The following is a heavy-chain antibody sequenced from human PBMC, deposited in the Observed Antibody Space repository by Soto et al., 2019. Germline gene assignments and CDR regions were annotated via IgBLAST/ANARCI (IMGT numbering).Heavy chain of an antibody. Sequence: QVQLQESGPGLVKPSETLSLTCTVSGVSISRSYWSWIRQPPGKGLEWIGYIYYTGSTNYNPSLDGRVAMPVATSTHQFSLKPYSVTAADTAVYYCARLYYSGSRGDYWGQGTLVTVSS. J-gene: IGHJ4*02. CDR2: IYYTGST. CDR1: GVSISRSY. V-gene: IGHV4-59*08. D-gene: IGHD3-10*01. CDR3: ARLYYSGSRGDY.